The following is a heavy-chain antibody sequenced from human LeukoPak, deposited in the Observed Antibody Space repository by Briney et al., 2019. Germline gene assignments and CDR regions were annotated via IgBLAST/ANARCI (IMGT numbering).Heavy chain of an antibody. CDR3: ARGPYSYDSSGAFDI. D-gene: IGHD3-22*01. J-gene: IGHJ3*02. CDR2: IYSSGST. CDR1: GGSISSASHY. V-gene: IGHV4-61*02. Sequence: SETLSLTCTVSGGSISSASHYWSWIRQPAGKGLEWIGRIYSSGSTNYNPSLKSRVTISVDTSKNQFSLKLSSVTAADTAVYFCARGPYSYDSSGAFDIWGQGTMVTVSS.